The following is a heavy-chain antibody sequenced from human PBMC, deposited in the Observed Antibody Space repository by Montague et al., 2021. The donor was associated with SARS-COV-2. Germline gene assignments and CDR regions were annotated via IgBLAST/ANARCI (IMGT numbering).Heavy chain of an antibody. V-gene: IGHV3-23*01. J-gene: IGHJ4*02. CDR2: TSGSST. D-gene: IGHD3-3*01. CDR3: AKGGPGFGDFWSGWLYYFDS. Sequence: SLRLSCAASGISFDTYAMSWVRQTPGSLLEWVASTSGSSTFHAGSVMGRFTISRDKSKNTLYLQMNSLRAEDTAVYYCAKGGPGFGDFWSGWLYYFDSRGQGTLVTVSS. CDR1: GISFDTYA.